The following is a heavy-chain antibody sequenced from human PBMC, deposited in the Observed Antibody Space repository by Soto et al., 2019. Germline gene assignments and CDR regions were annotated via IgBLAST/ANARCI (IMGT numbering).Heavy chain of an antibody. CDR2: ISYDGSNK. CDR1: GLTFSSYG. D-gene: IGHD2-8*01. J-gene: IGHJ5*02. CDR3: AKDGGDIVLMVYATRYNWFDP. Sequence: GGSLRLSCAASGLTFSSYGMHWVRQAPGKGLEWVAVISYDGSNKYYADSVKGRFTISRDNSKNTLYLQMNSLRAEDTAVYYCAKDGGDIVLMVYATRYNWFDPWGQGTLVTVSS. V-gene: IGHV3-30*18.